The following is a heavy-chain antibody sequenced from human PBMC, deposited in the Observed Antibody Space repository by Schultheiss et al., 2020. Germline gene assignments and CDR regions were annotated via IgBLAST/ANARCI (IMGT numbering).Heavy chain of an antibody. Sequence: GGSLRLSCAASGFTFNVYSMNWVRQAPGKGPEWLAYISTSSTSMYYADSVKGRFTTSRDDAKNSLYLQMSSLRDEDTAVYFCARGRTNADNWFDTWGQGTLVTVSS. CDR3: ARGRTNADNWFDT. CDR1: GFTFNVYS. D-gene: IGHD3-10*01. J-gene: IGHJ5*02. V-gene: IGHV3-48*02. CDR2: ISTSSTSM.